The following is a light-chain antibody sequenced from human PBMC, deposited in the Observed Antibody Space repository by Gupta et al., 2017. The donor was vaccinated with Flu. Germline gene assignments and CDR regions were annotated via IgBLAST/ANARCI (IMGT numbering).Light chain of an antibody. J-gene: IGLJ3*02. CDR3: AAWDGSMSGRV. V-gene: IGLV1-47*01. CDR1: TSNIGSNY. Sequence: RVTNSCSGSTSNIGSNYVYWYQHDPGPAPNLLIYRNNKRPSVFPARFSGSKSGTSASLAISGLRAEDEADYYCAAWDGSMSGRVFGGGTKLTVL. CDR2: RNN.